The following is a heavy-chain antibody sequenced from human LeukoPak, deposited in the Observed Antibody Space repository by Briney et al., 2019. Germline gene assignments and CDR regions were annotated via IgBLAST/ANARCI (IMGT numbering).Heavy chain of an antibody. CDR2: ISWNSGSI. J-gene: IGHJ6*03. CDR1: GFTFSSYS. CDR3: AKDISALGIVVVPAAIKGYYYYMDV. V-gene: IGHV3-9*01. Sequence: GGSLRLSCAASGFTFSSYSMNWVRQAPGKGLEWVSGISWNSGSIGYADSVKGRFTISRDNAKNSLYLQMNSLRAEDTALYYCAKDISALGIVVVPAAIKGYYYYMDVWGKGTTVTVSS. D-gene: IGHD2-2*02.